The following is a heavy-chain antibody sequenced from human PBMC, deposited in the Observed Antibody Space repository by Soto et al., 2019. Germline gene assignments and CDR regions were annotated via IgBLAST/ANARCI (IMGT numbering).Heavy chain of an antibody. V-gene: IGHV3-30*03. Sequence: GGSLRLSCAASGFTFSSYSMHWVRQAPGKGLEWVAFISCNSSTKYYADSVKGRFTISRDNAKNSLYLQMNSLRAEDTAVYYWARDSPPMDVWGQGTTVTVSS. CDR2: ISCNSSTK. CDR1: GFTFSSYS. CDR3: ARDSPPMDV. J-gene: IGHJ6*02.